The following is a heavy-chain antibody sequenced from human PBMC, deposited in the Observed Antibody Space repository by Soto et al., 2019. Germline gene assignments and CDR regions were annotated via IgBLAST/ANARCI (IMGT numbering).Heavy chain of an antibody. J-gene: IGHJ4*02. D-gene: IGHD5-18*01. V-gene: IGHV3-53*02. Sequence: EVQLVETGGGLIQPGGSLRLSCAASGFTVSSNYMSWVRQAPGKGLEWVSVIYSGGSTYYADSVKGRFTISRDNSKNTLYLQMNTLRAEDTAVYYCATSRGYSYFDYWGQGTLVTVSS. CDR3: ATSRGYSYFDY. CDR2: IYSGGST. CDR1: GFTVSSNY.